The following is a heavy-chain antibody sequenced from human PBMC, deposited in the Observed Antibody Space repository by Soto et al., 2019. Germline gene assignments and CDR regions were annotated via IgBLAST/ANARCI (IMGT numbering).Heavy chain of an antibody. D-gene: IGHD4-4*01. CDR2: IKSKPGGETI. CDR1: GFNFFYAW. CDR3: AKVYTVDHPILAH. J-gene: IGHJ5*02. Sequence: LRLSCAGSGFNFFYAWMTWVRQAPGKGLEWVGRIKSKPGGETIDYAAPVKRRFTISRDDSKNTVFLQMDSLKTEDTAVYYCAKVYTVDHPILAHWCQGTTVIVSA. V-gene: IGHV3-15*01.